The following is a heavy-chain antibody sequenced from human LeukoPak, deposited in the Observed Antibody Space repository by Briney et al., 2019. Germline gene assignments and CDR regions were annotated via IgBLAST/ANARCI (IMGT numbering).Heavy chain of an antibody. V-gene: IGHV1-3*01. CDR1: GYTFTSYA. J-gene: IGHJ4*02. CDR2: INAGNGNT. CDR3: ARDYYGSGSYPPLFDY. Sequence: GASVKVSCKAPGYTFTSYAMHWVRQAPGQRLEWMGWINAGNGNTKYSQKFQGRVTITRDTSASTAYMELSSLRSEDTAVYYCARDYYGSGSYPPLFDYWGQGTLVTVSS. D-gene: IGHD3-10*01.